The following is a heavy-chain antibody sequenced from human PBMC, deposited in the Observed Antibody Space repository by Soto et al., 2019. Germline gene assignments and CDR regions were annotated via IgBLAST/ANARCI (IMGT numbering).Heavy chain of an antibody. Sequence: QVQLQESRPGLVKPSQTLSLTCTVSGGSLSSGCYYWRWIRQHPGKGLEWIGYIYYSGSTYYNPCLKSRVTIAVDTSKNQSSLKLSSVTAADTAVYYCARAPTGMDDWGKGTTVTVSS. J-gene: IGHJ6*04. CDR2: IYYSGST. V-gene: IGHV4-31*03. CDR1: GGSLSSGCYY. CDR3: ARAPTGMDD.